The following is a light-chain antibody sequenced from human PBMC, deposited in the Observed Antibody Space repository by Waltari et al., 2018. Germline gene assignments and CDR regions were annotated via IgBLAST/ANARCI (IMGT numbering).Light chain of an antibody. V-gene: IGKV1-9*01. Sequence: DIQLTQSPSFLSASVGDRVTITCRSSQGISNYLAWYQQKPGKAPTLLIHTASTLQGGVPSRFSGSGSGTEFTLTISSLQPEDFATYYCQHRHSYPITFGQGTRLEIK. CDR1: QGISNY. CDR2: TAS. J-gene: IGKJ5*01. CDR3: QHRHSYPIT.